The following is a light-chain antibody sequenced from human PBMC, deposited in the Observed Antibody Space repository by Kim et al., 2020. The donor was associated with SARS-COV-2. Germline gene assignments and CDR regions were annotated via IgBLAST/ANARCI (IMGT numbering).Light chain of an antibody. CDR3: QVWDSSNDHVV. J-gene: IGLJ2*01. CDR2: FDS. V-gene: IGLV3-21*04. Sequence: SYELTQPPSVSVAPGKTARITCGGNNIGSKGVNWYQQKPGQAPMLVIYFDSNRPSGIPERFSGSNSGNTATLTISRVEAGDEADYYCQVWDSSNDHVVFGGGTQLTVL. CDR1: NIGSKG.